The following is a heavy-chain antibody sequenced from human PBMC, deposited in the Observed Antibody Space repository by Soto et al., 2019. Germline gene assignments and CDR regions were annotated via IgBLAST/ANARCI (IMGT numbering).Heavy chain of an antibody. D-gene: IGHD3-10*01. CDR1: GFTFSSYA. CDR3: AKALGAMVRHYYYGMDV. CDR2: ISGSGGST. J-gene: IGHJ6*02. Sequence: PGGSLRLFCAASGFTFSSYAMSWVRQAPGKGLEWVSAISGSGGSTYYADSVKGRFTISRDNSKNTLYLQMNSLRAEDTAVYYCAKALGAMVRHYYYGMDVWGQGTTVTVSS. V-gene: IGHV3-23*01.